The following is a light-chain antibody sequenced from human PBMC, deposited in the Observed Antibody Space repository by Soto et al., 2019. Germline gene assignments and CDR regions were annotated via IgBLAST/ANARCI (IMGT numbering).Light chain of an antibody. CDR2: EVT. V-gene: IGLV2-14*01. CDR1: SSDIGIYKY. J-gene: IGLJ1*01. CDR3: SSYTRSSTEV. Sequence: QSALTQPASVSGSPGQSIAIACTGSSSDIGIYKYVSWYQQHPGKVPKLIIYEVTNRPSGVSNRFSGSKSGNTASLTISGLQAEDEADYYCSSYTRSSTEVFGTGTKVTVL.